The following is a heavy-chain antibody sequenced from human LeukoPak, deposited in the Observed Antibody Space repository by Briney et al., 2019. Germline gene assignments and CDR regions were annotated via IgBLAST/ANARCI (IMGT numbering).Heavy chain of an antibody. CDR1: GFTFSSYS. V-gene: IGHV3-21*01. CDR2: ISSSSSYI. J-gene: IGHJ4*02. CDR3: ARARENYDFWSGSPYYFDY. Sequence: GGSLRLSCAASGFTFSSYSMNWVRQAPGKGLEWVSSISSSSSYIYYADSVKGRFTISRDNAKNSLYLQMNSLRAEDTAVYYCARARENYDFWSGSPYYFDYWGQGTLVTVSS. D-gene: IGHD3-3*01.